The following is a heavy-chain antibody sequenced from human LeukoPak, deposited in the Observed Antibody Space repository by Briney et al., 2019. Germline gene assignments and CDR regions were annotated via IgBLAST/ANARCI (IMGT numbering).Heavy chain of an antibody. CDR2: INHSGST. V-gene: IGHV4-34*01. CDR1: GGSFSGYY. CDR3: ARGLLYYDILTGYSNDAFDI. Sequence: SETLSLTCAVYGGSFSGYYWSWIRQPPGKGLEWIGEINHSGSTNYNPSLKSRVTISVDTSKNQFSLKLSSVTAADTAVYYCARGLLYYDILTGYSNDAFDIWGQGTMVTVSS. D-gene: IGHD3-9*01. J-gene: IGHJ3*02.